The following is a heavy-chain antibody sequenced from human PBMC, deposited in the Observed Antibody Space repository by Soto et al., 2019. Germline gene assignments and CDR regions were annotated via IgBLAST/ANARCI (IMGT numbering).Heavy chain of an antibody. CDR1: GGSIGSSSYY. CDR2: IYYSGSA. CDR3: ARHKRGSPIFGVVTAGKGAFDI. J-gene: IGHJ3*02. V-gene: IGHV4-39*01. Sequence: SETLSLTCTVSGGSIGSSSYYWGRIRQPPGKRLEWIGSIYYSGSAYYNPSLKSRVTISVDTSKNQFFLKLSSVTAADSAVYYCARHKRGSPIFGVVTAGKGAFDIWGQGTMVT. D-gene: IGHD3-3*01.